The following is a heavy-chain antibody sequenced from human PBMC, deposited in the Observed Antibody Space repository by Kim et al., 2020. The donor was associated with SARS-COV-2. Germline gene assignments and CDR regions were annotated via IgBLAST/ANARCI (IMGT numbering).Heavy chain of an antibody. V-gene: IGHV3-74*01. Sequence: TRFADSVKGRFTISRDNAKNTLYLQMNSLRAEDTAVYYCTREMARYYFDSWGQGTLVTVSS. CDR2: T. J-gene: IGHJ4*02. D-gene: IGHD2-8*01. CDR3: TREMARYYFDS.